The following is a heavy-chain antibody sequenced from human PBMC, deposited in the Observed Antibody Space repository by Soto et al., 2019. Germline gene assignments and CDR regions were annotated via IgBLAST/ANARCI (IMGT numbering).Heavy chain of an antibody. CDR2: ISAYNGNT. CDR3: ARSRRGVGATTRFYS. Sequence: VQLVQSGAEVKKHGASVKVSCKASGYTFTSYGISWVRQAPGQGLEWMGWISAYNGNTNYAQKLQGRVTMTTDTSTSTAYMELRSLRSDDTAVYYCARSRRGVGATTRFYSWGQGTLVTVSS. CDR1: GYTFTSYG. D-gene: IGHD1-26*01. J-gene: IGHJ4*02. V-gene: IGHV1-18*01.